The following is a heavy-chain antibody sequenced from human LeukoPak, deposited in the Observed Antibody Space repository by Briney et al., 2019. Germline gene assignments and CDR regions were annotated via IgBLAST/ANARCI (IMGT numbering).Heavy chain of an antibody. CDR1: GGSFSGYY. Sequence: SETLSLTCAVYGGSFSGYYWSWIRQPPGKGLEWIGEINSGGSINYNPSLKSRVTISVDMSKNQFSLKLISVTAADTAMYYCAGDARFGELVDYWGQGTLVTVSS. D-gene: IGHD3-10*01. J-gene: IGHJ4*02. V-gene: IGHV4-34*01. CDR3: AGDARFGELVDY. CDR2: INSGGSI.